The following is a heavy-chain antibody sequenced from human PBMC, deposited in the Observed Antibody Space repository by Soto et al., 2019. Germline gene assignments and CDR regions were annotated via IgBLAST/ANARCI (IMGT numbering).Heavy chain of an antibody. J-gene: IGHJ5*02. Sequence: ASVKVSCKASGYTFTSYGISWVRQAPGQGLEWMGWISAYNGNTNYSQKFQGRVTITRDTSASTAYMELSSLRSEDTAVYYCARDIVVAPAATEGFDPWGQGTLVTVSS. D-gene: IGHD2-2*01. CDR3: ARDIVVAPAATEGFDP. CDR1: GYTFTSYG. CDR2: ISAYNGNT. V-gene: IGHV1-18*01.